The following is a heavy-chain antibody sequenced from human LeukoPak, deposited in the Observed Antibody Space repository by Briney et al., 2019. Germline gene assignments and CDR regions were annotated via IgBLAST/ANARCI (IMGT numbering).Heavy chain of an antibody. CDR1: GGSISSYY. D-gene: IGHD5-18*01. CDR2: IYTSGST. Sequence: SETLSLTCTVSGGSISSYYWSWIRQPPGKGLEWIGYIYTSGSTNYNPSLKSRVTISVDTSKNQFSLKLSSVTAADTAVYYCARHDSYGYYFDHWGQGTLVTVSS. V-gene: IGHV4-4*09. CDR3: ARHDSYGYYFDH. J-gene: IGHJ4*02.